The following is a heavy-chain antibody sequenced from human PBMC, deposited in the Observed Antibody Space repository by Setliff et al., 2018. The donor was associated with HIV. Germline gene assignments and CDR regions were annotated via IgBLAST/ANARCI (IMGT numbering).Heavy chain of an antibody. D-gene: IGHD6-19*01. Sequence: GSLRLSCAASGFTFSSYEMNWVRQAPGKGLEWVSYISSTVYADSVKGRFTISRDNSKNTLYLQMNSLRPEDTAIYYCAKLAPSYSSGKDDFWGQGTLVT. J-gene: IGHJ4*02. CDR1: GFTFSSYE. V-gene: IGHV3-23*01. CDR2: ISST. CDR3: AKLAPSYSSGKDDF.